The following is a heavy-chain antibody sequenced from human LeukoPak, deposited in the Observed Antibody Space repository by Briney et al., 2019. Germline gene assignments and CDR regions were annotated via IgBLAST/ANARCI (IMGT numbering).Heavy chain of an antibody. CDR2: ISYSGST. V-gene: IGHV4-59*08. CDR3: ARHVAFTGSYGSYYFDY. D-gene: IGHD3-10*01. CDR1: GGSISSYY. J-gene: IGHJ4*02. Sequence: SETLSLTCTVSGGSISSYYWSWIRQPPGKGLEWIGYISYSGSTNYNPSLKSRVTISVDTPKKQFSLKLSSVTAADTAVYYCARHVAFTGSYGSYYFDYWGQGTLVTVSS.